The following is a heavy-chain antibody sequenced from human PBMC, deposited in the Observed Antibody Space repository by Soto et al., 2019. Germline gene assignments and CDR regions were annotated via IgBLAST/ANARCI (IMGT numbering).Heavy chain of an antibody. D-gene: IGHD6-19*01. J-gene: IGHJ4*02. CDR1: GYTFTSYA. CDR3: ARAFGRYSSGWYDY. CDR2: INAGNGNT. Sequence: XXVKVSCKASGYTFTSYAMHWVRQAPGQRLEWMGWINAGNGNTKYSQKFQGRVTITRDTSASTAYMELSSLRSEDTAVYYCARAFGRYSSGWYDYWGQGTLVTVSS. V-gene: IGHV1-3*01.